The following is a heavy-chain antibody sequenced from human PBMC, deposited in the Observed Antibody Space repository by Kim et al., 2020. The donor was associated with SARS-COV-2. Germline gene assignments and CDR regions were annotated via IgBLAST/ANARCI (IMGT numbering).Heavy chain of an antibody. Sequence: SETLSLTCTVSGGSISSYYWSWIRQPPGKGLEWIGYIYYSGSTNYNPSLKSRVTISVDTSKNQFSLKLSSVTAADTAVYYCASTTTVTTTFGYWGQGTL. CDR3: ASTTTVTTTFGY. CDR1: GGSISSYY. J-gene: IGHJ4*02. D-gene: IGHD4-17*01. CDR2: IYYSGST. V-gene: IGHV4-59*08.